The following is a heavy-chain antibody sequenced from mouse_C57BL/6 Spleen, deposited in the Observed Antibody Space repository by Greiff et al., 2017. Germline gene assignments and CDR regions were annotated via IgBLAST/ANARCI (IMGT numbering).Heavy chain of an antibody. CDR1: GYTFTSYW. CDR2: IHPNSGST. CDR3: ARLRGSSGYVLDY. Sequence: VQLQQPGAELVKPGASVKLSCKASGYTFTSYWMHWVKQRPGQGLEWIGMIHPNSGSTNYNEKFKSKATLTVDKSSSTAYLQLSRLTSEDSAVYYCARLRGSSGYVLDYWGQGTTLTVSS. J-gene: IGHJ2*01. D-gene: IGHD3-2*02. V-gene: IGHV1-64*01.